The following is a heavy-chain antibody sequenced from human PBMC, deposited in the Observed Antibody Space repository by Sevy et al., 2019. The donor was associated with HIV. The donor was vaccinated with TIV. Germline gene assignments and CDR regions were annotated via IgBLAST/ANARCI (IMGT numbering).Heavy chain of an antibody. CDR3: ARQARLVEDFGGYFDY. V-gene: IGHV4-39*01. Sequence: SETLSLTCTVSGGSIITSSYYWGWIRQPPGKGLEWIGNIYYSGSTFYNSSLKSRLTISVDTSKNQFSLKLSSVTAADTALYYCARQARLVEDFGGYFDYWGQGTLVTVSS. CDR2: IYYSGST. CDR1: GGSIITSSYY. J-gene: IGHJ4*02. D-gene: IGHD3-16*01.